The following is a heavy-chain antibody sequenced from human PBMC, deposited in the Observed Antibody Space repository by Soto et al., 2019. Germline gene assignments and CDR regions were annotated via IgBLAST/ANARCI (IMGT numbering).Heavy chain of an antibody. CDR3: VRGTVGFFDY. CDR2: IYYSGST. J-gene: IGHJ4*02. V-gene: IGHV4-31*03. CDR1: GGSISSGGYY. D-gene: IGHD4-17*01. Sequence: SETLSLTCTVSGGSISSGGYYWSWFRQHPGKGLEWIGYIYYSGSTYYNPSLKSRVTISVDTSKNQFSLKLSSVTAADTAVYYSVRGTVGFFDYWDKGTLVTGSS.